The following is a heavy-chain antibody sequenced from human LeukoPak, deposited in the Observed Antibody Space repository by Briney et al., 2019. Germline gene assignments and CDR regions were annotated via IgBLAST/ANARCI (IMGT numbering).Heavy chain of an antibody. CDR1: GGTFSSYA. V-gene: IGHV1-69*01. Sequence: PVKVSCKASGGTFSSYAISWVRQAPGQGLEWMGGIIPIFGTANYAQKFQGRVTITADESTSTAYMELSSLRSEDTAVYYCARDLKFGDYDPLTHWFDPWGQGTLVTVSS. D-gene: IGHD3-16*01. CDR3: ARDLKFGDYDPLTHWFDP. J-gene: IGHJ5*02. CDR2: IIPIFGTA.